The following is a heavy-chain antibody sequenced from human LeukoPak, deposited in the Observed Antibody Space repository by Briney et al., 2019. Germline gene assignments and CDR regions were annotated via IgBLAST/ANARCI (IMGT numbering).Heavy chain of an antibody. D-gene: IGHD6-19*01. CDR2: ISGSGGST. Sequence: GGSLRLSCAASGFTFSSYTMSCVRQAPGKGLEWVSAISGSGGSTYCADSVKGRFTISRDNSKNTVYLQMNSLRAEDTAVYYCAKTTIGYSSGRYPGWPVDYWGQGTLVTVSS. CDR1: GFTFSSYT. CDR3: AKTTIGYSSGRYPGWPVDY. V-gene: IGHV3-23*01. J-gene: IGHJ4*02.